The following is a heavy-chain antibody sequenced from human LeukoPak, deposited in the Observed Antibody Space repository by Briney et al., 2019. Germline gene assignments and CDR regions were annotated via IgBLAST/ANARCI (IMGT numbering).Heavy chain of an antibody. CDR1: GGSFSGYY. V-gene: IGHV4-34*01. D-gene: IGHD6-6*01. Sequence: SETLSLTCAVYGGSFSGYYWSWIRQPPGKGLEWIGEINHSGSTYYNPSLKSRVTISVDTSKNQFSLKLSSVTAADTAVYYCARGFAARHLDYWGQGTLVTVSS. J-gene: IGHJ4*02. CDR3: ARGFAARHLDY. CDR2: INHSGST.